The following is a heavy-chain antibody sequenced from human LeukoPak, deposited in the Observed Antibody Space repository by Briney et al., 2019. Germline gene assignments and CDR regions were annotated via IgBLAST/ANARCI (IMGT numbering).Heavy chain of an antibody. D-gene: IGHD2-21*01. Sequence: GGSLRLSCAASGFTFSSYAMSWVRQAPGKGLEWVSAISGSGDTTLYADSVKGRFTISRDKSKNTLNLQMNSLRAEDTAVYYCARVDQMWWVFDSWGQGTPVTVSS. CDR1: GFTFSSYA. J-gene: IGHJ4*02. CDR2: ISGSGDTT. CDR3: ARVDQMWWVFDS. V-gene: IGHV3-23*01.